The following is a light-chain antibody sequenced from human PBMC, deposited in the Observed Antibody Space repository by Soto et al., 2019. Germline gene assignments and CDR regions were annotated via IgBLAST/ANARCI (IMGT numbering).Light chain of an antibody. CDR2: EVS. V-gene: IGLV2-14*01. CDR3: SSYTTSSTYV. Sequence: QSILTPPASVSGSPGESITISCTGTSSDVGGYNYVSWYQQHPGKAPKLMIYEVSNRPSGVSNRFSGSKSGNTASLTISGLQAEDEAGYYCSSYTTSSTYVCGTGTKATV. CDR1: SSDVGGYNY. J-gene: IGLJ1*01.